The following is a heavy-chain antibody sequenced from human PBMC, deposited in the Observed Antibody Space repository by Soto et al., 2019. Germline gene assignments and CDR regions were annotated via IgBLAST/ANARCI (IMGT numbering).Heavy chain of an antibody. V-gene: IGHV1-3*01. CDR3: ATSYSGYDYHYYYGMDV. Sequence: ASLKVSCKTSGYSFTRYAIHWGRKAPEQRLEWMGWINAGNGNTKYSQKFQGRVTITRDTSASTAYMELSSLRSEDTAVYYCATSYSGYDYHYYYGMDVWGQGTTVTVSS. D-gene: IGHD5-12*01. CDR1: GYSFTRYA. CDR2: INAGNGNT. J-gene: IGHJ6*02.